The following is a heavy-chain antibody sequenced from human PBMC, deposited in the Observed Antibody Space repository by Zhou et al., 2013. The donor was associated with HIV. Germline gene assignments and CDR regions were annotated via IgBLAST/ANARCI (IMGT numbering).Heavy chain of an antibody. J-gene: IGHJ6*03. CDR1: GGTFSSYA. Sequence: QVQLVQSGAEVKKPGSSVKVSCKASGGTFSSYAINWVRQAPGQGLEWMGGIIPIFGTTNYAQKFQGRVAITTDESTSTVYMELSSLRSEDTAVYYCGRGEYNWNPSYYYYYYYMDVWGKGTTVTVSS. V-gene: IGHV1-69*05. CDR2: IIPIFGTT. CDR3: GRGEYNWNPSYYYYYYYMDV. D-gene: IGHD1-20*01.